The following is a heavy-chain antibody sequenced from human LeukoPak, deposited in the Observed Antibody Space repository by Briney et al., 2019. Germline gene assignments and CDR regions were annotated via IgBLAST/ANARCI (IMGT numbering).Heavy chain of an antibody. V-gene: IGHV1-69*13. CDR1: GYTFTSYA. D-gene: IGHD1-26*01. Sequence: ASVKVSCKASGYTFTSYAISWVRQAPGQGLEWMGGIIPIFGTANYAQKFQGRVTITADESTSTAYMELSSLRSEDTAVYYCARSRGSYYFSRELDYWGQGTLVTVSS. CDR3: ARSRGSYYFSRELDY. J-gene: IGHJ4*02. CDR2: IIPIFGTA.